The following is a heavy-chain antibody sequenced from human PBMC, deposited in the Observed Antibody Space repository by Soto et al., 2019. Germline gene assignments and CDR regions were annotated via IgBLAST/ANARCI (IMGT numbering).Heavy chain of an antibody. Sequence: ASVKVSCKASGYDFTAYDINWVRQASGQGLEWMGWMDPINGAAGSARRFQGRVSMTRNTATGTAYLELTSLRSDDTAVYYCGRGPSPRAPAGGTPYYYAMDVWGQGTTVTVSS. V-gene: IGHV1-8*02. CDR3: GRGPSPRAPAGGTPYYYAMDV. CDR2: MDPINGAA. D-gene: IGHD6-13*01. CDR1: GYDFTAYD. J-gene: IGHJ6*02.